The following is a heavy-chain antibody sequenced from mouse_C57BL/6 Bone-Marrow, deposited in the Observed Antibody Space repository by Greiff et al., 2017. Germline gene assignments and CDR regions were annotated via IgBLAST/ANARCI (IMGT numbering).Heavy chain of an antibody. Sequence: QVQLQQPGAELVKPGASVKMSCKASGYTFTSYWITWVKQRPGQGLEWIGDIYPGSGSTTYNEKFKSKGTLTVDTSSSTAYMQLSSLTSEDAAVYYCARPYYSNYWYFDVWGTGTTVTVSS. CDR1: GYTFTSYW. V-gene: IGHV1-55*01. CDR2: IYPGSGST. CDR3: ARPYYSNYWYFDV. D-gene: IGHD2-5*01. J-gene: IGHJ1*03.